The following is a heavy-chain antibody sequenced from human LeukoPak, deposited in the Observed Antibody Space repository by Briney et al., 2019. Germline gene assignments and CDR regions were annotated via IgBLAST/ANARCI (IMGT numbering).Heavy chain of an antibody. Sequence: SETLSLTCTVSGGSIRSSYYYWGWIRQPPGKGLEWIGYIFDGGNTYYNPSLKSRVTISVDTSKNQLSLNLTSVTAADTAVFYCARDRKGWIQLDYWGQGTLVTVSS. D-gene: IGHD5-18*01. CDR1: GGSIRSSYYY. V-gene: IGHV4-31*03. CDR2: IFDGGNT. J-gene: IGHJ4*02. CDR3: ARDRKGWIQLDY.